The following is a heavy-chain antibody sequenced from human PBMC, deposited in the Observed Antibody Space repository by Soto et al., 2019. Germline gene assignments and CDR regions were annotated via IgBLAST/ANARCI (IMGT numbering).Heavy chain of an antibody. J-gene: IGHJ4*02. CDR1: GFTVSSNY. CDR2: IYSGGST. CDR3: ARASSSWYPDDY. V-gene: IGHV3-53*01. Sequence: GGSLRLSCAASGFTVSSNYMSWVRQAPGKGLEWVSVIYSGGSTYYADSVKGRFTISRDNSKNTLYLQMNSLSAEDTAVYYCARASSSWYPDDYWGQGTLVTVSS. D-gene: IGHD6-13*01.